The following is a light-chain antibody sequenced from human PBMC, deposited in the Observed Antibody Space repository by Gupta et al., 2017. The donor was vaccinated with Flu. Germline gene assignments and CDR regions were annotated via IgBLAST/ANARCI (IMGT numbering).Light chain of an antibody. J-gene: IGKJ1*01. CDR1: QRVNSN. CDR2: GAS. V-gene: IGKV3-15*01. Sequence: PATVSVSPGERATLSCRASQRVNSNLGWYQQKPGQAPRLLIYGASTRATGIPARFSGSGSGTEFTLTISSLQSEDFAVYFCQQYNMWPWTFGQGTKVEIK. CDR3: QQYNMWPWT.